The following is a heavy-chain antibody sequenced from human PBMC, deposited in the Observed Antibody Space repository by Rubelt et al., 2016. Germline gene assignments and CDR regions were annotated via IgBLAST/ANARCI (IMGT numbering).Heavy chain of an antibody. CDR1: GFTFSSYA. D-gene: IGHD3-16*01. V-gene: IGHV3-23*01. CDR3: ARDYPYWYFDL. CDR2: ISGSGGSP. Sequence: EVQLLESGGGLVQPGGSLRLSCAASGFTFSSYAMSWVRQAPGKGLQLVSGISGSGGSPYYADSVRGRFTISRDNSKNTLSLQMRSLGAEDTAVYYCARDYPYWYFDLWGRGTLVTISS. J-gene: IGHJ2*01.